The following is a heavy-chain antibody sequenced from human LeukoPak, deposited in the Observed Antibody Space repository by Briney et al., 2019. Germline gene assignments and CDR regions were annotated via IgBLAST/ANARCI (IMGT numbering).Heavy chain of an antibody. Sequence: PGGSLRLSCAASGFTFSSYWMSWVRQAPGKGLEWVANIKQDGSEKYYVDSVKGRFTISRDNAKNSLYLQMNSLRAEDTAVYYCARDGVDIVVPGAFDIWGQGTMVTVSS. CDR3: ARDGVDIVVPGAFDI. CDR1: GFTFSSYW. D-gene: IGHD5-12*01. V-gene: IGHV3-7*01. J-gene: IGHJ3*02. CDR2: IKQDGSEK.